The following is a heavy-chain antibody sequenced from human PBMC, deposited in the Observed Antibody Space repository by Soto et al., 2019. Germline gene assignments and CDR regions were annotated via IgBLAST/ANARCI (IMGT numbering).Heavy chain of an antibody. CDR1: GYTFTSSD. CDR3: ARGASP. J-gene: IGHJ5*02. V-gene: IGHV1-8*01. CDR2: MNPNTGNT. Sequence: QVQLVQSGAEVKKPGASVKVSCKASGYTFTSSDINWVRQATGQGLEWMGWMNPNTGNTGYAQKFQGRITLTRSTSISTAYLELSSLNSDDSAVYYCARGASPRGQGTLVTVSS.